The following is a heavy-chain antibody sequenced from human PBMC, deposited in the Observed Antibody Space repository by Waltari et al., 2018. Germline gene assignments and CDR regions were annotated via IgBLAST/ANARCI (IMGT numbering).Heavy chain of an antibody. J-gene: IGHJ4*02. CDR3: AGGVHSGAGGGGLGN. CDR2: INPNWGNT. Sequence: QVQPAQCRAEVKTPGASVKAACTASGYPFTTLDINLVRHATGQGLEWMGWINPNWGNTGYAQKFQGRVTMTRKTSKSTAYMELSSLGSEGTAVYYCAGGVHSGAGGGGLGNWGQGTLVTVSS. CDR1: GYPFTTLD. V-gene: IGHV1-8*02. D-gene: IGHD3-10*01.